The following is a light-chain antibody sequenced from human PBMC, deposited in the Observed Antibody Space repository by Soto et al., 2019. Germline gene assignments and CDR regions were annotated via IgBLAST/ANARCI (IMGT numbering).Light chain of an antibody. CDR2: SNN. Sequence: QSVLTQPPSASGTPGQRVTISCSGSSSNIGSHTVNWYQQLPGTAPNLLIYSNNQRPSGVPDRFSGSKSGTSASLAISGLQSEDEADYYCAAWDDSLNGLVFGGGTKLTVL. J-gene: IGLJ2*01. V-gene: IGLV1-44*01. CDR3: AAWDDSLNGLV. CDR1: SSNIGSHT.